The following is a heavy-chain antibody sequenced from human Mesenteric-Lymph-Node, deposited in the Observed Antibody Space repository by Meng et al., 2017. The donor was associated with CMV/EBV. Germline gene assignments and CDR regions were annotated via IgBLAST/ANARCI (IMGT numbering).Heavy chain of an antibody. CDR2: ISAYNGNT. V-gene: IGHV1-18*01. J-gene: IGHJ4*02. Sequence: ASVKVSCKASDYTFTKYGISWVRQAPGQGLEWMGWISAYNGNTNYAQKLQGRVTMTTDTSTSTAYMELRSLRSDDTAVYYCARPVVGATFDYWGQGTLVTVSS. D-gene: IGHD1-26*01. CDR1: DYTFTKYG. CDR3: ARPVVGATFDY.